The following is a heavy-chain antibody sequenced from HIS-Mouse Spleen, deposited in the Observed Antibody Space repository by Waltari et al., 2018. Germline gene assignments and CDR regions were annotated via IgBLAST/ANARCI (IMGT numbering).Heavy chain of an antibody. V-gene: IGHV3-33*06. CDR3: AKDLARKDSGYDAFDI. D-gene: IGHD5-12*01. J-gene: IGHJ3*02. Sequence: QVQLVESGGGVVQPGRSLRLSCAASGFTFSSYGIHGVGQAPGKGLEWVAVIWYDGSNKYYADSVKGRFTISRDNSKNTLYLQMNSLRAEDTAVYYCAKDLARKDSGYDAFDIWGQGTMVTVSS. CDR2: IWYDGSNK. CDR1: GFTFSSYG.